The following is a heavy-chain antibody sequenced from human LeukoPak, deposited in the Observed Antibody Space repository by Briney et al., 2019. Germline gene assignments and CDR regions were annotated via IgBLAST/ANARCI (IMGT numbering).Heavy chain of an antibody. CDR3: ARAPGYLCSSSTCYESLSFDY. CDR2: INPNSGGT. Sequence: ASVKVSCKAPGYTFTCYYMHWVRQAPGQGLEWMGWINPNSGGTNYAQKFQGRVTMTRDTSISTAYMELSRLRSDDTAVYYCARAPGYLCSSSTCYESLSFDYWGKGTLVTVSS. J-gene: IGHJ4*02. V-gene: IGHV1-2*02. D-gene: IGHD2-15*01. CDR1: GYTFTCYY.